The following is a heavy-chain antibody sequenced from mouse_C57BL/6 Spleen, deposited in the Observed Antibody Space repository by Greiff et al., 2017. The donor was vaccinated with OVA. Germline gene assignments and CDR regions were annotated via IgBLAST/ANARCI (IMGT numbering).Heavy chain of an antibody. CDR3: ARHGYDSAWFAY. Sequence: EVKLVESGEGLVKPGGSLKLSCAASGFTFSSYAMPWVRQTPEKRLEWVAYISSGGDYIYYADTVKGRFTISRDNARNTLFLQMTSLRSEDTAMFYCARHGYDSAWFAYWGQGTLVTVSA. CDR1: GFTFSSYA. V-gene: IGHV5S21*01. CDR2: ISSGGDYI. J-gene: IGHJ3*01. D-gene: IGHD2-2*01.